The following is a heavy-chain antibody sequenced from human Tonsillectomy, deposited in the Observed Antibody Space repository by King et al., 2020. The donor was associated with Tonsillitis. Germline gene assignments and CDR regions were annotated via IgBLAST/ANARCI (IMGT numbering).Heavy chain of an antibody. CDR1: AFTFRTYV. CDR2: ISYYGKNK. V-gene: IGHV3-30*04. Sequence: VQLVESGGGVVQPGTSLRLSCEVSAFTFRTYVLDWGRQAPGKGLEWVAAISYYGKNKVYAESVKGRFTISRDNSKNTLFMQLNSLRPEDTAVYYCAVRRDCSDSNCYNAFYIWGQGTMVTVSS. D-gene: IGHD2-2*02. J-gene: IGHJ3*02. CDR3: AVRRDCSDSNCYNAFYI.